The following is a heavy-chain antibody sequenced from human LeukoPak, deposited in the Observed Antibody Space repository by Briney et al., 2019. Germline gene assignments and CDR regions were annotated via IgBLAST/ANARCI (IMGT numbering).Heavy chain of an antibody. J-gene: IGHJ6*02. CDR1: GFTFSSYG. V-gene: IGHV3-30*18. Sequence: GGSLRLSCAASGFTFSSYGMPWVRQAPGKGLEWVAVISYDGSNKYYADSVKGRFTISRDNSKNTLYLQMNSLRAEDTAVYYCAKDLKQWLVYDMDVWGQGTTVTVSS. CDR3: AKDLKQWLVYDMDV. D-gene: IGHD6-19*01. CDR2: ISYDGSNK.